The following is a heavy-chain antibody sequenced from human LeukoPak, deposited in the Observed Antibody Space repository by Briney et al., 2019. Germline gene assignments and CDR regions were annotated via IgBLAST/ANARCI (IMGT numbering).Heavy chain of an antibody. V-gene: IGHV4-39*01. D-gene: IGHD6-13*01. Sequence: LETLSLTCTVSGGSISSSGYYWGWIRQPPGKGLEWIGSIYYSGRTYYNPSLKSRVTISMDTSKNQFSLKLSSVTAADTAVYYCARLAATGTRRFDYWGQGTLVTVSS. J-gene: IGHJ4*02. CDR2: IYYSGRT. CDR1: GGSISSSGYY. CDR3: ARLAATGTRRFDY.